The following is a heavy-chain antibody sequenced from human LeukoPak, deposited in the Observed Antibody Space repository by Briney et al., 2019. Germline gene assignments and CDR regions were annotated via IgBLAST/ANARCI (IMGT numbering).Heavy chain of an antibody. V-gene: IGHV4-61*01. Sequence: SETLSLTCTVSGGSVSSGSYYWSWIRQPPGKGLEWIGYIYYSGSTSYNPSLKSRVTISVDTSKKQFSLKLSSVTAADTAVYYCARVDRFNWFDPWGQGTLVTVSS. CDR2: IYYSGST. CDR1: GGSVSSGSYY. CDR3: ARVDRFNWFDP. J-gene: IGHJ5*02. D-gene: IGHD2-2*03.